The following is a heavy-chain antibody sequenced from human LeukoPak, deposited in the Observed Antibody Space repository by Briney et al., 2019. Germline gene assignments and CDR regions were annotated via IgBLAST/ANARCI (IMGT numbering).Heavy chain of an antibody. CDR3: AKDLRGSGVEYFQH. Sequence: GGSLRLSCAASGFTFSSYSMNWVRQAPGKGLEWASSISSSSSYIYYADSVKGRFTISRDNAKNSLYLQMNSLRAEDTAVYYCAKDLRGSGVEYFQHWGQGTLVTVSS. CDR2: ISSSSSYI. V-gene: IGHV3-21*01. CDR1: GFTFSSYS. J-gene: IGHJ1*01. D-gene: IGHD3-10*01.